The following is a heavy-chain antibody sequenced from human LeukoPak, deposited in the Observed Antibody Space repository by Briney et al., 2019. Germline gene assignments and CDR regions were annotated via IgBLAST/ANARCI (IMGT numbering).Heavy chain of an antibody. CDR2: ISYDVSNK. V-gene: IGHV3-30-3*01. CDR1: GFTFSSYA. J-gene: IGHJ4*02. Sequence: GGSLRLSCAASGFTFSSYAMHWVRQAPGKGLEWVAVISYDVSNKYYADSVKGRFTISRDNSKNTLYLQMNSLRAGDTAVYYCARDYYGSSGYSLVGVGSFDYWGQGTLVTVSS. D-gene: IGHD3-22*01. CDR3: ARDYYGSSGYSLVGVGSFDY.